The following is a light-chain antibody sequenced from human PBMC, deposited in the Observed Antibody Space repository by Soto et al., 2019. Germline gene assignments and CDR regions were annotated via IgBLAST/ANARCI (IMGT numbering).Light chain of an antibody. CDR3: QQRSNWPPT. J-gene: IGKJ4*01. CDR2: DAS. V-gene: IGKV3-11*01. Sequence: EIVLTQSPVTLSLSPGERATLSCRASQSVSSYLAWYQQKPGQAPRLLIYDASNRATGIPARFRGSGSGTDFTLTISSLEPEDFAVYYCQQRSNWPPTFGGGTKVEIK. CDR1: QSVSSY.